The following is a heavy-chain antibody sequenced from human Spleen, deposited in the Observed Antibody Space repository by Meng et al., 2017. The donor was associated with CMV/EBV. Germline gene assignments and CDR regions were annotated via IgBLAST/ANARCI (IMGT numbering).Heavy chain of an antibody. Sequence: GFPFSSYSMNWVRQAPGKGLEWVSSISSSSSYIYYADSVKGRFTISRDNAKNSLYLQMNSLRAEDTAVYYCASIGDSSGYPLWPPDYWGQGTLVTVSS. CDR3: ASIGDSSGYPLWPPDY. CDR1: GFPFSSYS. CDR2: ISSSSSYI. V-gene: IGHV3-21*01. J-gene: IGHJ4*02. D-gene: IGHD3-22*01.